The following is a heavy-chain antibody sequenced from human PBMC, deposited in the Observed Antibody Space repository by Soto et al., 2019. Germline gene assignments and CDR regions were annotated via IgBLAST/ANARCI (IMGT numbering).Heavy chain of an antibody. J-gene: IGHJ6*02. V-gene: IGHV3-15*01. Sequence: GGSLRLSCAASGFTFTNAWVSWVRQAPGKGLEWVGRIKRETDGGTTDYAAPVKGRFTISRDDSKNTLYLQMNSLKTEDTAVYYCTTGVTSRGMDVWGQGTTVTVSS. CDR3: TTGVTSRGMDV. CDR2: IKRETDGGTT. CDR1: GFTFTNAW. D-gene: IGHD2-21*02.